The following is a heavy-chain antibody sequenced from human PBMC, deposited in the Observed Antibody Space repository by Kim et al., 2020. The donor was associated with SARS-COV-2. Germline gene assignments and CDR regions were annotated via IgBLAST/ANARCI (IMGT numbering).Heavy chain of an antibody. CDR1: GFTFISYA. V-gene: IGHV3-33*06. Sequence: GGSLRLSCAASGFTFISYAMHWLRQAPGKGLEWLALIWYDGSNKYDADSVKGRFTISSDNSKNTLYLQMNSLRAEDTAVYYCAKDRMVRGVIIDYFDYWGQGALVTVSS. J-gene: IGHJ4*01. D-gene: IGHD3-10*01. CDR3: AKDRMVRGVIIDYFDY. CDR2: IWYDGSNK.